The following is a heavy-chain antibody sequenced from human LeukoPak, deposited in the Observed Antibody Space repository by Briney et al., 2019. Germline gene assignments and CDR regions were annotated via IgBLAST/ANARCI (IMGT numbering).Heavy chain of an antibody. J-gene: IGHJ5*02. CDR1: GGTFSSYA. D-gene: IGHD2-2*01. CDR3: ARDQKLGYCSSTSCLGFDP. CDR2: IIPIFGTA. V-gene: IGHV1-69*05. Sequence: ASVKVSCKASGGTFSSYAISWVRQAPGQGLEWMGGIIPIFGTANYAQKFQGRVTITTDESTSTAYMELSSLRSEDTAVYYCARDQKLGYCSSTSCLGFDPWGQGTLVTVSS.